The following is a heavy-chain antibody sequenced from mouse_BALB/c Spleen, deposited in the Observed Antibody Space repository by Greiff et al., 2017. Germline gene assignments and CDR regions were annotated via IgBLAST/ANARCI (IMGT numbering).Heavy chain of an antibody. CDR2: IDPANGNT. V-gene: IGHV14-3*02. CDR1: GFNIKDTY. Sequence: VQLQQSGAELVKPGASVKSSCTASGFNIKDTYMHWVKQRPEQGLEWIGRIDPANGNTKYDPKFQGKATITADTSSNTAYLQLSSLTSEDTAVYYCARYYGYPFDYWGQGTTLTVSS. CDR3: ARYYGYPFDY. D-gene: IGHD1-2*01. J-gene: IGHJ2*01.